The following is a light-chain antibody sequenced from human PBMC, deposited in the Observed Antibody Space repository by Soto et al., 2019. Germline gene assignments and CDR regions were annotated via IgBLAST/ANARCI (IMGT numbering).Light chain of an antibody. J-gene: IGKJ3*01. CDR1: QTILYSSNNKNY. CDR2: WAS. Sequence: DIVMTQSPDSLAVSLGERATINCKSSQTILYSSNNKNYLAWYQQKAGQPPKLHISWASTRESGVPDRFSGCGSGTDFPLTITILQAEDAAVYHCQQYCGTPRKFTFGPGTTVDIK. CDR3: QQYCGTPRKFT. V-gene: IGKV4-1*01.